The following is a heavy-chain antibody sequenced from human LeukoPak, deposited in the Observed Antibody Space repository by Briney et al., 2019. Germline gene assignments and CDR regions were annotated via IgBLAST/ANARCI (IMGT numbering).Heavy chain of an antibody. Sequence: SETLALTCSVSGGSISSSSYYWGWIRQSPGKGLEWIGSMYYRGTTYENSSLKSRLTLTIDTSNNQYSLKLTSVTAADTAVYFCAREYSRSVVAGSRPDLWGQGLLVTVSS. J-gene: IGHJ4*02. CDR1: GGSISSSSYY. CDR3: AREYSRSVVAGSRPDL. D-gene: IGHD2-21*01. V-gene: IGHV4-39*02. CDR2: MYYRGTT.